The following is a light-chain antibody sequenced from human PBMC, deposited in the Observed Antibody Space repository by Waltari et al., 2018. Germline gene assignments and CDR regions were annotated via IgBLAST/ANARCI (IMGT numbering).Light chain of an antibody. J-gene: IGLJ2*01. CDR2: DDN. V-gene: IGLV3-10*01. Sequence: YDLTQPPSVSVSPGQTAALTCSGDGLPKQYTFWSQQKSGQAPVLVMYDDNKRPSGIPGRFSGSSAGTVATLTITGAQVDDEADYYCYSKDTDGGSQGKIGGGTKLTVL. CDR3: YSKDTDGGSQGK. CDR1: GLPKQY.